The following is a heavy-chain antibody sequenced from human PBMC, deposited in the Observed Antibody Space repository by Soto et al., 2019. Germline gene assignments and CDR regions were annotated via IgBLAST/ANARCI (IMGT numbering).Heavy chain of an antibody. J-gene: IGHJ6*02. D-gene: IGHD2-21*01. CDR2: VSPLSGVT. V-gene: IGHV1-2*02. CDR3: AREFVSGDFGLDL. Sequence: QVQLVQSGPEVKTPRASVKVSCKTSGYTFTGYYIHWVRQAPGQGLEWMGWVSPLSGVTNYAQRFQGRLTLTTDTSINTAYMELSSLRSDDTALYFCAREFVSGDFGLDLWGQGTTVTVSS. CDR1: GYTFTGYY.